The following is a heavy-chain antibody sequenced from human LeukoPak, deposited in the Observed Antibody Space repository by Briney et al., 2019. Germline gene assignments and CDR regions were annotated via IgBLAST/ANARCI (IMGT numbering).Heavy chain of an antibody. CDR3: AREGDIVVVVAATNFDY. Sequence: PGGSLRLSCAASGFTFSSYAMHWVRQAPGKGLEWVAVISYDGSNKYYADSVKGRFTISRDNSKNTLYLQMNSLRAEDTAVYYCAREGDIVVVVAATNFDYWGQGTLVTVSS. D-gene: IGHD2-15*01. CDR1: GFTFSSYA. V-gene: IGHV3-30-3*01. J-gene: IGHJ4*02. CDR2: ISYDGSNK.